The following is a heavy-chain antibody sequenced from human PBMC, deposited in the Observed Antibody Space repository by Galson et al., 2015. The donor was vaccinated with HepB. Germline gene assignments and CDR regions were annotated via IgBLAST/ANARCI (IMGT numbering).Heavy chain of an antibody. V-gene: IGHV1-69*04. J-gene: IGHJ4*02. CDR2: IIPILGIA. Sequence: SVKVSCKASGGTFSSYAISWVRQAPGQGLEWMGRIIPILGIANYAQKFQGRVTITADKSTSTAYMELSSLRSEDTAVYYCAREGAHKATVTTWLDYWGQGTLVTVSS. CDR3: AREGAHKATVTTWLDY. CDR1: GGTFSSYA. D-gene: IGHD4-17*01.